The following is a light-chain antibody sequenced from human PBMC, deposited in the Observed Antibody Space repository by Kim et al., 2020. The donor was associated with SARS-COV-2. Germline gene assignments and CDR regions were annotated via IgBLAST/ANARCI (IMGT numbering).Light chain of an antibody. J-gene: IGLJ2*01. Sequence: SYELTQPLSVSVALGQTARFTCGGNNIGSKNVHWYQQKPGQAPVLVIYRDSNRPSGIPERFSGSNSGNTATLTISRAQAGDEADYYCQVWDSSTVVFGGGTQLTVL. V-gene: IGLV3-9*01. CDR1: NIGSKN. CDR3: QVWDSSTVV. CDR2: RDS.